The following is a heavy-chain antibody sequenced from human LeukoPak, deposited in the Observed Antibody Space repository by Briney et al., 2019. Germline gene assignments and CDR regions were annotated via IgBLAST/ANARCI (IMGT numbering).Heavy chain of an antibody. CDR1: GFTFSSYA. J-gene: IGHJ6*03. Sequence: GGSLRLSCAASGFTFSSYAMSWVRQAPGKGLEWVSAISSSSSYIYYADSVKGRFTISRDNAKNSLYLQMNSLRAEDTAVYYCASSEYSYGYHYYYMDVWGKGTTVTVSS. V-gene: IGHV3-21*01. CDR3: ASSEYSYGYHYYYMDV. CDR2: ISSSSSYI. D-gene: IGHD5-18*01.